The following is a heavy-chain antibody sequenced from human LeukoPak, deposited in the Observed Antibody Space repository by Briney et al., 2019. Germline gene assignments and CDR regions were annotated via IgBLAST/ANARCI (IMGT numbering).Heavy chain of an antibody. CDR3: ASTYDSSGYYYIPKFDY. D-gene: IGHD3-22*01. CDR1: GFTFSSYA. Sequence: GGSLRLSCAASGFTFSSYAMSWVRQAPGKGLEWVSSISSSSSYIYYADSVKGRFTISRDNAKNSLYLQMNSLRAEDTAVYYCASTYDSSGYYYIPKFDYWGQGTLVTVSS. CDR2: ISSSSSYI. J-gene: IGHJ4*02. V-gene: IGHV3-21*01.